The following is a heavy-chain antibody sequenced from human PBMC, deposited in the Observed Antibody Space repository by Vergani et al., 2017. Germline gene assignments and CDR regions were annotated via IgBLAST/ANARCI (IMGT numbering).Heavy chain of an antibody. D-gene: IGHD3-3*01. CDR2: IIPIFGTA. J-gene: IGHJ6*02. CDR3: ASRDITIFGVVIIRGYYYYGMDV. Sequence: QVQLVQSGAEVKKPGSSVKVSCKASGGTFSSYAISWVRQAPGQGLEWMGGIIPIFGTANYAQKFQGRVTITADESTSTAYMELSSLGSEDTAVYYCASRDITIFGVVIIRGYYYYGMDVGGQGTTVTVSS. CDR1: GGTFSSYA. V-gene: IGHV1-69*01.